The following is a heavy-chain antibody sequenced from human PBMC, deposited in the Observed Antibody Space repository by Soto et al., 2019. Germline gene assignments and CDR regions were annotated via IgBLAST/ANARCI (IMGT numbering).Heavy chain of an antibody. V-gene: IGHV4-30-4*08. Sequence: PSETLSLTCVVSGGPVSGDDLYWSWIRHLPGKGLEWIANVYHTGTTYYNPSLKSRVSMSVDTSQNQFSLVLASVTAADTAVYYCARALVTDYNSRDYHYYFGREVWGQGTSVSV. D-gene: IGHD3-22*01. J-gene: IGHJ6*02. CDR2: VYHTGTT. CDR1: GGPVSGDDLY. CDR3: ARALVTDYNSRDYHYYFGREV.